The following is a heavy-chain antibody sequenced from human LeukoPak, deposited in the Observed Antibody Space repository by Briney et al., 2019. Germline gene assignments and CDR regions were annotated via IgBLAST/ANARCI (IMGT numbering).Heavy chain of an antibody. Sequence: ASVRVSCKASGYTFTSYAMHWVRQAPGQRLEWMGWVNAGNGNTKYSQKFQGRVTITRDTSASTAYMELSSLRSEDTAVYYCARRSPDYYYYGMDVWGQGTTVTVSS. D-gene: IGHD3-10*01. J-gene: IGHJ6*02. CDR3: ARRSPDYYYYGMDV. CDR2: VNAGNGNT. V-gene: IGHV1-3*01. CDR1: GYTFTSYA.